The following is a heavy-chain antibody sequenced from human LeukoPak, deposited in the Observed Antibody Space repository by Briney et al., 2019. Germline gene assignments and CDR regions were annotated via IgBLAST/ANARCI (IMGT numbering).Heavy chain of an antibody. V-gene: IGHV3-30*02. CDR3: ASDRRSDSSGYAFDI. J-gene: IGHJ3*02. Sequence: QSGGSLRLSCEASGFTFSSYDMHWVRQAPGKGLEWVAFIRYDGSNTYYADSVKGRFTISRDNAKNSLYLQMNSLGAEDTAFYYCASDRRSDSSGYAFDIWGQGTMVTVSS. CDR2: IRYDGSNT. D-gene: IGHD3-22*01. CDR1: GFTFSSYD.